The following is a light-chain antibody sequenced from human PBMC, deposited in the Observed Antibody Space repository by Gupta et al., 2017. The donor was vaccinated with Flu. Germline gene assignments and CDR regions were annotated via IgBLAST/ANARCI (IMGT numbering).Light chain of an antibody. CDR2: GKN. V-gene: IGLV3-19*01. J-gene: IGLJ2*01. CDR1: SLRSYY. Sequence: SELTQDPAVSVALGQTVRITCQGDSLRSYYASWYQQKPGQAPVLVIYGKNNRPSGIPDRFSGSSSGNTASLTITGAQAEDEADYYCNSRDSSGNHLVFGGGTKLTVL. CDR3: NSRDSSGNHLV.